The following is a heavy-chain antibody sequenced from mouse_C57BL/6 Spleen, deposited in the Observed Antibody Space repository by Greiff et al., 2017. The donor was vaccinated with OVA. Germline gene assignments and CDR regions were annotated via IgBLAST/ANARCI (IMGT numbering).Heavy chain of an antibody. Sequence: EVQLQESGPGLVKPSPSLSLTCSVTGYSITSGYYWNWIRQFPGNKLEWMGYISYDGSNNYNPSLKNRISITRDTSKNQFFLKLNSVTTEDTATYYCARKGDTAMDYWGQGTSVTVSS. V-gene: IGHV3-6*01. CDR1: GYSITSGYY. CDR2: ISYDGSN. CDR3: ARKGDTAMDY. J-gene: IGHJ4*01.